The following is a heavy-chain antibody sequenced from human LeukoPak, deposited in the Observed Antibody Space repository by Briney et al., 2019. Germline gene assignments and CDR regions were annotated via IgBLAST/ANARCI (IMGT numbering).Heavy chain of an antibody. J-gene: IGHJ4*02. CDR2: ISYDGNEK. D-gene: IGHD6-13*01. CDR1: GFTFSYYG. V-gene: IGHV3-30*03. CDR3: ARDSFAPQQLAPDRNFDY. Sequence: GGSLRLSCAASGFTFSYYGMHWVRQAPGKGLEWVGVISYDGNEKYYADSVEGRFTISRDNAKNSLYLQMNSLRAEDTALYYCARDSFAPQQLAPDRNFDYWGQGTLVTVSS.